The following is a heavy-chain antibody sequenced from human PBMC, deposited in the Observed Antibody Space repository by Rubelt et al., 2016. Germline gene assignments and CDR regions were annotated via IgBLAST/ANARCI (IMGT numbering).Heavy chain of an antibody. Sequence: EVRLVESGGGLVKPGGSLRLSCAASGFTFSLYGMIWVRQAPGKGLEWVSAIGGSGQTTYYADSVKGHFTISRDNSKNILYLQMNSLRAEDTAVYHCAKLSDASHTDYWGQGTLVTVSS. CDR1: GFTFSLYG. CDR2: IGGSGQTT. J-gene: IGHJ4*02. V-gene: IGHV3-23*04. CDR3: AKLSDASHTDY.